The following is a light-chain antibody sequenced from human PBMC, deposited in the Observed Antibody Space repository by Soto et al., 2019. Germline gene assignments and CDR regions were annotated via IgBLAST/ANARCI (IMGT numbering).Light chain of an antibody. CDR1: QTVSSY. Sequence: ENVLTQALGTRALYPGERATQSGRASQTVSSYLTWYQQRPGQAPRLLISGASRRATGIPDRFSGSGSGTDFTLTISRLEPEDFALYYCQQYGTSPITFGQGTRLEIK. J-gene: IGKJ5*01. CDR2: GAS. V-gene: IGKV3-20*01. CDR3: QQYGTSPIT.